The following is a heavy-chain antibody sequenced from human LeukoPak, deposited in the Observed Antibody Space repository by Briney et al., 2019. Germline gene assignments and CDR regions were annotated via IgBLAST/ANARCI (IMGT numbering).Heavy chain of an antibody. CDR1: GGSISSGGYY. CDR2: IYHSGST. J-gene: IGHJ4*02. Sequence: SETLSLTCTVSGGSISSGGYYWSWIRQPPGKGLEWIGYIYHSGSTYYNPSLKSRVTISVDRSKNQFSLKLSSVTAADTAVYYCASWVKDIVVVPAAQDFDYWGQGTLVTVSS. D-gene: IGHD2-2*01. V-gene: IGHV4-30-2*01. CDR3: ASWVKDIVVVPAAQDFDY.